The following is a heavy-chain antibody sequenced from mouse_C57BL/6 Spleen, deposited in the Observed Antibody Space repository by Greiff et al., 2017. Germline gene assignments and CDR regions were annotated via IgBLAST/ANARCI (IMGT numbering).Heavy chain of an antibody. V-gene: IGHV1-82*01. CDR2: IYPGDGDT. Sequence: VKLMESGPELVKPGASVKISCKASGYAFSSSWMNWVKQRPGKGLEWIGRIYPGDGDTNYNGKFKGKATLTADKSSSTAYMQLSSLTSEDSAVYFCARGFTTVVATDFDYWGQGTTLTVSS. CDR3: ARGFTTVVATDFDY. D-gene: IGHD1-1*01. J-gene: IGHJ2*01. CDR1: GYAFSSSW.